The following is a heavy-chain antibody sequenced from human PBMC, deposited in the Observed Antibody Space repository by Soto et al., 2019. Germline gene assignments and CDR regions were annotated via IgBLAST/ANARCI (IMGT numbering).Heavy chain of an antibody. CDR1: GFTFNNYG. D-gene: IGHD4-4*01. V-gene: IGHV3-30*18. CDR3: AKDLGQQLILNYGMDV. CDR2: VSYDGSHK. J-gene: IGHJ6*02. Sequence: QVQLVESGGGVVQPGTSLRLSCAPSGFTFNNYGIYWVRQAPGKGLEWVAVVSYDGSHKYYADSVKGRFTISRENAKNMLYLQMNSLRPDDTAVYYGAKDLGQQLILNYGMDVWGQGTTVIVSS.